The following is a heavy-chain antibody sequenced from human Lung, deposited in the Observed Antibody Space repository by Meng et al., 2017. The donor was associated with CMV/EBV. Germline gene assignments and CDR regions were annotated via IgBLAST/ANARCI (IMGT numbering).Heavy chain of an antibody. CDR2: ISPNSGGT. Sequence: ASVXVSXXASGYSFTAYYIHWVRQAPGQGLEWMGWISPNSGGTNYAQRFQGRVTLARDTSISTVYMELRRLTSDDTAVYFCARDFVVLPAATYCDYWGQVTXVTVSS. V-gene: IGHV1-2*02. CDR1: GYSFTAYY. J-gene: IGHJ4*02. CDR3: ARDFVVLPAATYCDY. D-gene: IGHD2-2*01.